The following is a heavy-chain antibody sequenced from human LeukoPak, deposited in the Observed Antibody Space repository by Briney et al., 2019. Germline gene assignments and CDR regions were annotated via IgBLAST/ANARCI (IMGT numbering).Heavy chain of an antibody. Sequence: KPSETLSLTCTVSGGSISSSSYYWGWIRQPPGKGLEWIGSIYYSGSTYYNPSLKSRVTISVDTSKNQFSLKLSSVTAADTAVYYCASEGSYVLLWFGELFKSSGGAFDIWGQGTMVTVSS. CDR1: GGSISSSSYY. CDR3: ASEGSYVLLWFGELFKSSGGAFDI. J-gene: IGHJ3*02. CDR2: IYYSGST. D-gene: IGHD3-10*01. V-gene: IGHV4-39*07.